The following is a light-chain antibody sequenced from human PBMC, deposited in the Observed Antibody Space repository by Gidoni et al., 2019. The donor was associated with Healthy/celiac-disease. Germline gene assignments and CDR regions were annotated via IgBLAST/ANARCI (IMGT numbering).Light chain of an antibody. CDR3: QQYNNWPPLT. J-gene: IGKJ4*01. CDR1: QIVSSN. Sequence: EIVMTQSPATLSVSPGERATLSCRASQIVSSNLAWYQQKPGQAPRPLIYGASTRATGIPARFSGSGSGTEFTLTISSLQSEDFAVYYCQQYNNWPPLTFGGGTKVEIK. V-gene: IGKV3-15*01. CDR2: GAS.